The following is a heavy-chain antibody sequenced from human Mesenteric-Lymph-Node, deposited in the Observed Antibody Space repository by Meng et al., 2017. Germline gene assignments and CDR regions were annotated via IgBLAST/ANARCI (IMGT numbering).Heavy chain of an antibody. J-gene: IGHJ5*02. CDR3: ARGVGSSWYRGYWFDP. CDR2: IYHSGST. CDR1: CGAISSYV. D-gene: IGHD6-13*01. Sequence: QAPGPGWGKPSETLSLPWTVLCGAISSYVWSWIRQPPGKVLEWIGEIYHSGSTNYNPSLRSRVAISVDKSKNQFSLKLSSVTAADTAVYYCARGVGSSWYRGYWFDPWGQGTLVTVSS. V-gene: IGHV4-59*12.